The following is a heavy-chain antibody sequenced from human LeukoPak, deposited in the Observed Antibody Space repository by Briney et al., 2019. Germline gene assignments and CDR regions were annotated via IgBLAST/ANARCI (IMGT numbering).Heavy chain of an antibody. Sequence: GGSLRLSCAASGFTFSIYAMSWVRQAPGKGLEWVSAISGSGITTYYADSVKGRFTISRGNSKNTLCLQMNSLTAGDTAVYYCARDRGMVGQFDPWGQGTLVTVSS. CDR2: ISGSGITT. CDR1: GFTFSIYA. CDR3: ARDRGMVGQFDP. V-gene: IGHV3-23*01. J-gene: IGHJ5*02. D-gene: IGHD2-8*01.